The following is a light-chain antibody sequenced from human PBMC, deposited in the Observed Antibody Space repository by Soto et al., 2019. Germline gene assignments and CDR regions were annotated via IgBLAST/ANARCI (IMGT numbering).Light chain of an antibody. V-gene: IGKV3-11*01. J-gene: IGKJ3*01. CDR3: QQRTNWPSLFT. CDR1: QSISKY. CDR2: DAS. Sequence: EIVLTQSPATLSLSPGERATLSCRASQSISKYLAWYQQKPGQAPRLLIYDASNRATGIPARFSGSGSGTDFTLTISSLEPEDFAVYYCQQRTNWPSLFTFGPGTKVDIK.